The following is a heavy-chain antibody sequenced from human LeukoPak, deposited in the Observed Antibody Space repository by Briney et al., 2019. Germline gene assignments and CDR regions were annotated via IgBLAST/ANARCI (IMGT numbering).Heavy chain of an antibody. CDR2: IYPGDSDT. V-gene: IGHV5-51*01. CDR1: GYTFTSYW. J-gene: IGHJ4*02. CDR3: ARLGGRDGYNWGDFDY. D-gene: IGHD5-24*01. Sequence: GESLKISCKGSGYTFTSYWIGGVRQLPGKGLEWMGIIYPGDSDTSYSPSFQGHVPISANKSISTAYLQRSSLKASDTAMYYCARLGGRDGYNWGDFDYWGQGTLVTVSS.